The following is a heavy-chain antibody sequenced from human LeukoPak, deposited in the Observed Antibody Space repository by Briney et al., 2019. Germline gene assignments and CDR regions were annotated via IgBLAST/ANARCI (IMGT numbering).Heavy chain of an antibody. D-gene: IGHD6-6*01. V-gene: IGHV4-4*09. CDR1: GGSISSYY. J-gene: IGHJ4*02. Sequence: PSETLSLTCTVSGGSISSYYWSWIRQPPGKGLEWIGYIYTSGSTNYNPSLKSRVTISVDTSKNQFSLKLSSVTAADTAVYYCARQIGRGTYSSSPRGVFDYWGQGTLVTVSS. CDR2: IYTSGST. CDR3: ARQIGRGTYSSSPRGVFDY.